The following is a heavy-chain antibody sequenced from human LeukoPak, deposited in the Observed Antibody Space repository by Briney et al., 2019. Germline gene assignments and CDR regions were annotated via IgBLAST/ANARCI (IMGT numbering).Heavy chain of an antibody. Sequence: GGSLRLSCAASGFIFRNAWMSWVRQAPGKGLEWVANIKEDGSEKYYVDSVKGRFTISRDNAKNSLYLQMNSLRAEDTAVYYCAKDGPTAYFDYWGQGTLVTVSS. CDR2: IKEDGSEK. CDR3: AKDGPTAYFDY. CDR1: GFIFRNAW. J-gene: IGHJ4*02. V-gene: IGHV3-7*01. D-gene: IGHD5-18*01.